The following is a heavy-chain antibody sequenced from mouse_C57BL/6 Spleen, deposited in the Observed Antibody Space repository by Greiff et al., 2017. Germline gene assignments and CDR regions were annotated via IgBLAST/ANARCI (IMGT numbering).Heavy chain of an antibody. CDR2: IFPGSGST. D-gene: IGHD2-5*01. J-gene: IGHJ3*01. CDR3: ARINYYSSYGWFAY. V-gene: IGHV1-75*01. Sequence: QVQLQQSGPELVKPGASVTISCKASGYTFTDYYINWVQQRPGQGLEWIGWIFPGSGSTYYNEKFKGKATLTVDKSSSTAYMLLSSLTSEDSAVYFFARINYYSSYGWFAYWGQVTLVTVSA. CDR1: GYTFTDYY.